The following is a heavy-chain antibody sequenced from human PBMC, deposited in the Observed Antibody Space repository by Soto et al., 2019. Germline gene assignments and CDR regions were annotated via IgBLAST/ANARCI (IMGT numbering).Heavy chain of an antibody. CDR2: IYYSGST. V-gene: IGHV4-30-2*03. D-gene: IGHD3-3*02. Sequence: TLSLTCAVSGGSISSGGYSWSWIRQPPGKGLEWIGSIYYSGSTYYNPSLKSRVTISVDTSKNQFSLKLSSVTAADTAVYYCASPKIAFYNWFDPWGQGTLVTV. CDR3: ASPKIAFYNWFDP. J-gene: IGHJ5*02. CDR1: GGSISSGGYS.